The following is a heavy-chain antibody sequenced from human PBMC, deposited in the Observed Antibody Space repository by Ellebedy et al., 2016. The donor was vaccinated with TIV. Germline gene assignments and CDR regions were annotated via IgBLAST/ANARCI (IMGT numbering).Heavy chain of an antibody. J-gene: IGHJ5*02. CDR2: ISGDTSYT. V-gene: IGHV3-11*06. CDR3: ARVGGSTASNWFDP. Sequence: GESLKISCAASGFRFSEYYMTWIRQAPGKGLEWVTFISGDTSYTKYADSVKGRFTISRDNAKNSLYLQMNSLRAEDTAVYYCARVGGSTASNWFDPWGQGTLVTVSS. D-gene: IGHD1-26*01. CDR1: GFRFSEYY.